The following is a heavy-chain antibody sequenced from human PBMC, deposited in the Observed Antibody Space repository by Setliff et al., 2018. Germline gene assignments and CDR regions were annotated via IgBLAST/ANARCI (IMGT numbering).Heavy chain of an antibody. CDR1: GFTFGDYA. D-gene: IGHD2-21*02. V-gene: IGHV3-49*04. CDR3: TTDPDDFRLDY. J-gene: IGHJ4*02. CDR2: IRSKAYGGTT. Sequence: GGSLRLSCTASGFTFGDYAMSWVRQAPGKGLEWVGFIRSKAYGGTTEYAASVKGRFTISRDDSKSIAYLQMNSLKTEDTAVYYCTTDPDDFRLDYWGQGTLVTVSS.